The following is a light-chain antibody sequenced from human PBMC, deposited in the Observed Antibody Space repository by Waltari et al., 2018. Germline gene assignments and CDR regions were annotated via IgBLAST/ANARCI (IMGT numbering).Light chain of an antibody. J-gene: IGLJ3*02. CDR3: QSFDTSLSGSGV. CDR1: TPNIGAGFH. V-gene: IGLV1-40*01. CDR2: GDN. Sequence: SVLPPPPSVSWAPGRGVTISSTGSTPNIGAGFHFHCYQQFPGAAPHPLINGDNNRPAGVPDRVPGSKSGTSASLAITGLQAEDEGDDYCQSFDTSLSGSGVFGGGTKVTVL.